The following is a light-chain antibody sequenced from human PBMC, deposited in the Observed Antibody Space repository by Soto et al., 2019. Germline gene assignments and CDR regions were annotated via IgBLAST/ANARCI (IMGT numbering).Light chain of an antibody. CDR1: QSVLYNSNNKNY. V-gene: IGKV4-1*01. J-gene: IGKJ2*01. Sequence: DIVMTQSPDSLAVSLGERATINCKSSQSVLYNSNNKNYLTWYQQKPGQPPKLLISWASTRESGVPDRFSGSGSGTDFTLTISSLRAEDVAVYYCQQYYSTPYTLGQGTKLEIK. CDR3: QQYYSTPYT. CDR2: WAS.